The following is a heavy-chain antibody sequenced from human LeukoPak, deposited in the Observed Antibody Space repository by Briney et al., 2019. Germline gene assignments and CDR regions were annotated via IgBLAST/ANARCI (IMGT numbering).Heavy chain of an antibody. V-gene: IGHV4-31*03. CDR3: ARDSRDGYNSRYGMDV. Sequence: SETLSLTCTVSGGSISSGGYYWSWIRQHPGKGLEWIGYIHYSGSTYYNPSLKSRVTISVDTSKNQFSLKLSSVTAADTAVYYCARDSRDGYNSRYGMDVWGQGTTVTVSS. CDR1: GGSISSGGYY. D-gene: IGHD5-12*01. J-gene: IGHJ6*02. CDR2: IHYSGST.